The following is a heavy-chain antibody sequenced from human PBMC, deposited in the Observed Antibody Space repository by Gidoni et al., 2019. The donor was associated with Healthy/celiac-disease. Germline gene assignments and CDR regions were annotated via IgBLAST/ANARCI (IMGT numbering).Heavy chain of an antibody. Sequence: QVQLQESGPGLVKPSETLSLTCTVSGYSISSGYYWGWIRQPPGKGLEWIGSIYHSGSTYYNPSLKSRVTISVDTSKNQFSLKLSSVTAADTAVYYCARGKWELPFDYWGQGTLVTVSS. CDR1: GYSISSGYY. CDR3: ARGKWELPFDY. J-gene: IGHJ4*02. V-gene: IGHV4-38-2*02. CDR2: IYHSGST. D-gene: IGHD1-26*01.